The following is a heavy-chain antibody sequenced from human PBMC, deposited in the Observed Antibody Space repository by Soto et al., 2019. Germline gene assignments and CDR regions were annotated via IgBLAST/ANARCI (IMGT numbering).Heavy chain of an antibody. J-gene: IGHJ5*02. CDR3: ARDYYCYYSSGHYYEDCFDP. CDR1: GYSISSGYY. D-gene: IGHD3-22*01. Sequence: SETLSLTCAVSGYSISSGYYSCCIRPPPGRVLGWIGNIYHSGNTSYNPSLKSRVTISVDTSKNQFSLKLSSVTAADTAVYYCARDYYCYYSSGHYYEDCFDPWGQGTLVTVSS. CDR2: IYHSGNT. V-gene: IGHV4-38-2*01.